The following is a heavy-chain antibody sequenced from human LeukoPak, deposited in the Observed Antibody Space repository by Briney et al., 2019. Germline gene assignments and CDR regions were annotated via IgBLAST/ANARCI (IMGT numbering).Heavy chain of an antibody. CDR3: ARRRXXXXMDV. Sequence: SETLSLTCTVSGGSISSYYWSWIRQPPGKGLEWIGYIYYSGSTNXXPSLKSRVTISVDTSKNQFSLKLSSVTAADTAVYYCARRRXXXXMDVWGKGTTVTVSS. V-gene: IGHV4-59*12. J-gene: IGHJ6*04. CDR2: IYYSGST. CDR1: GGSISSYY.